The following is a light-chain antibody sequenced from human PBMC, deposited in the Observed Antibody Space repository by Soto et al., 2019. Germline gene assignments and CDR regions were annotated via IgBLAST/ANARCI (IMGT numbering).Light chain of an antibody. V-gene: IGKV1-27*01. Sequence: IQLTQSPSSLSASVCDRVTITCLASQGINNYLAWYQQKPGRVPQLLIYGASTFHSGVPSRFSGSGSGTDFTLTISSLQPEDVATYFCQQYYGAPWAFGQGTKVDIK. CDR2: GAS. J-gene: IGKJ1*01. CDR3: QQYYGAPWA. CDR1: QGINNY.